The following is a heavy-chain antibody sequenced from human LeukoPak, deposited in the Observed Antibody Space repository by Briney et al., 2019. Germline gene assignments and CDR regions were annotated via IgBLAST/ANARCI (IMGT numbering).Heavy chain of an antibody. CDR3: AKGTYSSSPRDY. CDR1: GFTFSTYS. Sequence: GGSLRLSCAASGFTFSTYSMEWVRQAPGKGLEWVSYISSISSPIYYAGSVKGRFTISRDNSKNTLFLQMNSLRAEDTAVYYCAKGTYSSSPRDYWGQGTLVTVSS. V-gene: IGHV3-48*01. J-gene: IGHJ4*02. D-gene: IGHD6-6*01. CDR2: ISSISSPI.